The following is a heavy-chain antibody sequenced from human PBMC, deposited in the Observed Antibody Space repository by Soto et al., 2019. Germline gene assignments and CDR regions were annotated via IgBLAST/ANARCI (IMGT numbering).Heavy chain of an antibody. CDR2: ISDDGARS. Sequence: PGGSLRLSCVASGFVFEVYWMHWVRQVPGKGLEWVSRISDDGARSDYADSGRGRFTISRDKDKNALYLQMNALRREDTAVYFCIGGLRPSSFATEVVWGRGALVTVS. CDR3: IGGLRPSSFATEVV. J-gene: IGHJ4*02. CDR1: GFVFEVYW. V-gene: IGHV3-74*01. D-gene: IGHD2-2*01.